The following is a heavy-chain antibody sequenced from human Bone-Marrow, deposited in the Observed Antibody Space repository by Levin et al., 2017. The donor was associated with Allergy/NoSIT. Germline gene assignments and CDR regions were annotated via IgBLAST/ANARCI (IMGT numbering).Heavy chain of an antibody. V-gene: IGHV3-30*03. CDR2: ISYDGSNK. Sequence: PGGSLRLSCAASGFTFSSYGMHWVRQAPGKGLEWVAVISYDGSNKYYADSVKGRFTISRDNSKNTLYLQMNSLRAEDTAVYYCALEGSGRSPFDAFDIWGQGTMVTVSS. J-gene: IGHJ3*02. CDR1: GFTFSSYG. D-gene: IGHD3-10*01. CDR3: ALEGSGRSPFDAFDI.